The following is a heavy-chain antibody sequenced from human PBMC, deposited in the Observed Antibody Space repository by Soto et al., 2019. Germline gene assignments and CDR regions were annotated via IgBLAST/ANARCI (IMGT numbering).Heavy chain of an antibody. V-gene: IGHV1-2*04. J-gene: IGHJ4*02. CDR1: GYTFTGYY. Sequence: QVQLVQSGAEVKKPGASVKVSCKASGYTFTGYYMHWVRQAPGQGLEWMGWINPNSCGTNYAQKFNGWVTMTRDTSISTAYMELSRLRTDDTAVYYCARGGTEMATTDFDYWGQGTLVTVSS. CDR2: INPNSCGT. CDR3: ARGGTEMATTDFDY. D-gene: IGHD1-1*01.